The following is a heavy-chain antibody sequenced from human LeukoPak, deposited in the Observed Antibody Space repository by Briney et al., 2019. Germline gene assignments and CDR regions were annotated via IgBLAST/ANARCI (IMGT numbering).Heavy chain of an antibody. Sequence: KPSETLSLTCAVSGGSISSYYWSWIRQPPGKGLEWIGYIYYSGSTNYNPSLKSRVTISVDTSKNQFSLKLSSVTAADTAVYCCAREVGAFDYWGQGTLVTVSS. CDR2: IYYSGST. D-gene: IGHD1-26*01. V-gene: IGHV4-59*01. J-gene: IGHJ4*02. CDR1: GGSISSYY. CDR3: AREVGAFDY.